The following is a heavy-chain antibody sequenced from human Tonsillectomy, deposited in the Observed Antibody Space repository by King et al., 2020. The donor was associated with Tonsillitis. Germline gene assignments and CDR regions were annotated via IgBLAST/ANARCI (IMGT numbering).Heavy chain of an antibody. V-gene: IGHV4-31*03. D-gene: IGHD5-18*01. CDR3: AGDAKVDTRMGRDYYFNDGMDV. Sequence: VQLQESGPGLVKPSQTLSLTCTVSGGSISSGGYYWSWIRQHPGKGLEWMGYIYYSGSSYYNPSLKSRVSISVDTSKNQFSLKLSSVTAADTAVYYGAGDAKVDTRMGRDYYFNDGMDVWGQGTTVTVSS. J-gene: IGHJ6*02. CDR2: IYYSGSS. CDR1: GGSISSGGYY.